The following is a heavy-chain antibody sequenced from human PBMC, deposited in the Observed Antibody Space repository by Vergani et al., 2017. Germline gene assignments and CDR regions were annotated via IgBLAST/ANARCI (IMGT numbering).Heavy chain of an antibody. CDR3: AREKRVPLLWFGELFQNNWFDP. V-gene: IGHV3-30-3*01. CDR1: GFTFSSYA. Sequence: VQLLESGGGLVQPGGSLRLSCAASGFTFSSYAMHWVRQAPGKGLEWVAVISYDGSNKYYADSVKGRFTISRDNSKNTLYLQMNSLRAEDTAVYYCAREKRVPLLWFGELFQNNWFDPWGQGTLVTVSS. CDR2: ISYDGSNK. J-gene: IGHJ5*02. D-gene: IGHD3-10*01.